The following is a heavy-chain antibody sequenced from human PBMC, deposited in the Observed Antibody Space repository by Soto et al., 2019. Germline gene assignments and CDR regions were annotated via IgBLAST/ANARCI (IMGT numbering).Heavy chain of an antibody. CDR3: ARVGGDIVVVPAAMPASADYYYYGMDV. Sequence: QVQLVESGGGVVQPGRSLRLSCAASGFTFSSYGMHWVRQAPGKGLEWVAVIWYDGSNKYYADSVKGRFTISRGNSKNTLYLKMNSLRAEDTAVYYCARVGGDIVVVPAAMPASADYYYYGMDVWGQGTTVTVSS. D-gene: IGHD2-2*01. V-gene: IGHV3-33*01. J-gene: IGHJ6*02. CDR1: GFTFSSYG. CDR2: IWYDGSNK.